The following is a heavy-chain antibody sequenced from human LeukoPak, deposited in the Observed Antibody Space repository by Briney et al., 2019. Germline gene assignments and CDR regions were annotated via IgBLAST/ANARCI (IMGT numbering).Heavy chain of an antibody. D-gene: IGHD2-21*02. CDR3: ATGRREVVVTEQEIVDY. CDR2: INHSGST. Sequence: SETLSLTCAVYGGSFSGYYWSWIPQPPGKGLKWIGEINHSGSTNYNPSLKSRVTISVDTSKNQFSLKLSSVTAADITVYYCATGRREVVVTEQEIVDYSSEGTLVTVYS. CDR1: GGSFSGYY. V-gene: IGHV4-34*01. J-gene: IGHJ4*02.